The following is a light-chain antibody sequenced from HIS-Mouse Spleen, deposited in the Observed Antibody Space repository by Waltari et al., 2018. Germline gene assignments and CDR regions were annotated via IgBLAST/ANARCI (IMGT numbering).Light chain of an antibody. CDR1: SSDVGSYNL. CDR2: EGS. Sequence: QSALTQPASVSGSPGQSITISCTGTSSDVGSYNLVSWYQQHPGKAPKLMIYEGSKRPSGVSNRCSCSKSGNTAALIISGLQAEDEADYYCCSYAGSSTYVVFGGGTKLTVL. CDR3: CSYAGSSTYVV. J-gene: IGLJ2*01. V-gene: IGLV2-23*01.